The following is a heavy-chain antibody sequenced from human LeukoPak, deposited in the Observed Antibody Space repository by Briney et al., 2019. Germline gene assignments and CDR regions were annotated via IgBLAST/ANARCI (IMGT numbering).Heavy chain of an antibody. J-gene: IGHJ2*01. CDR2: IGVTGDT. CDR3: TKEFCGSRAACAGGSYYDF. CDR1: GFTFSKDD. Sequence: GGSLRLSCAASGFTFSKDDFHWVRHAPGKGLEWVAAIGVTGDTYYADSVKGRFTISREDAANSLYLQMRSLGAGDTALYYCTKEFCGSRAACAGGSYYDFWGRGALVPVSS. V-gene: IGHV3-13*01. D-gene: IGHD2-15*01.